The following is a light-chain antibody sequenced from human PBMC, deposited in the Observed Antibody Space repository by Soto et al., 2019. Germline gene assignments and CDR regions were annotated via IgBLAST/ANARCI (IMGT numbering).Light chain of an antibody. Sequence: QSALTQPASVSGSPGQSITISCTGTSSDVGSYNLVSWYQQYPGKAPKLMIYEGSKRPSGVSNRFSGSKSGNTASLTISGLQAEDEADYYCCSYVGSSTFYVFGTGTKVTVL. CDR3: CSYVGSSTFYV. J-gene: IGLJ1*01. CDR2: EGS. CDR1: SSDVGSYNL. V-gene: IGLV2-23*01.